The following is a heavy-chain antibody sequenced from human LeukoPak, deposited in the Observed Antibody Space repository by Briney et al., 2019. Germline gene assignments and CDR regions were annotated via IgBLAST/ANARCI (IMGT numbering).Heavy chain of an antibody. CDR3: ARDMESGGRAFDS. J-gene: IGHJ4*02. CDR2: IRTDGGST. D-gene: IGHD2-15*01. Sequence: GGSLRLSYAASGFTFRNHWMHWVRQAPAKGLVWVSRIRTDGGSTAYADFVRGRFTISRDNAKNTVYLQMNSLRADDTAVYYCARDMESGGRAFDSWGQGTLVTISS. CDR1: GFTFRNHW. V-gene: IGHV3-74*01.